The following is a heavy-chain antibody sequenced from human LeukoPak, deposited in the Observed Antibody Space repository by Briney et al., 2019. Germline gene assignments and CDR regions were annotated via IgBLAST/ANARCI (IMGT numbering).Heavy chain of an antibody. J-gene: IGHJ5*02. CDR2: INAGNGNT. D-gene: IGHD2-21*02. CDR3: ARGGTAYCGGDCNNWFDP. CDR1: GYTFTSYA. Sequence: GASVTVSFTASGYTFTSYAMHWVRQAPGQRLEWMGLINAGNGNTKYSQKFQGRVTITRDTSASTAYMELSSLRSEDTAVYYCARGGTAYCGGDCNNWFDPWGQGTLVTVSS. V-gene: IGHV1-3*01.